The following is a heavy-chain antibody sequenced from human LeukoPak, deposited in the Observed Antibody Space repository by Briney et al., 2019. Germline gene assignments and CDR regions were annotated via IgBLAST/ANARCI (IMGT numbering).Heavy chain of an antibody. D-gene: IGHD6-13*01. CDR2: MNPYSGNT. CDR3: ARTQQLVLRSPLDP. V-gene: IGHV1-8*03. CDR1: RYTFTGYY. J-gene: IGHJ5*02. Sequence: ASVKVSCKASRYTFTGYYMHWVRQAPGQGLEWMGWMNPYSGNTGYAQNFQGRITITRNTSISTAYMELSSLRSEDTAVCYCARTQQLVLRSPLDPWGQGTLVTVSS.